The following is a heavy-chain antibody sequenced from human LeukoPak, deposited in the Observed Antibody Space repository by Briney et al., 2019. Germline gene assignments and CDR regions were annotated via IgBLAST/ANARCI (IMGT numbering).Heavy chain of an antibody. V-gene: IGHV3-23*01. CDR3: AKDGTRYSTYYFDY. D-gene: IGHD1-1*01. Sequence: PGGSLRLSCAASRFTFSSSAMTWVRQAPGKGLEWVSATSGGGGSTHYADSVKGRFTISRDNSKNTLYLQMNSLRAEDTAVYYCAKDGTRYSTYYFDYWGQGTQVTVSS. CDR1: RFTFSSSA. CDR2: TSGGGGST. J-gene: IGHJ4*02.